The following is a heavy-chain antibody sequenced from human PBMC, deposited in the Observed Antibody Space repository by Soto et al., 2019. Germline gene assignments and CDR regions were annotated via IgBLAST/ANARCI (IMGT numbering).Heavy chain of an antibody. CDR2: IRQDGGQI. V-gene: IGHV3-7*05. CDR1: GFTFSSYW. J-gene: IGHJ5*02. Sequence: ESGGGLVLPGGSLRLSCAASGFTFSSYWMSWVRQAPGKGLEWVANIRQDGGQIDYVDSVKGRFTISRDNAKNSLYLQMNSLRAEDTAVYYCARWTVSANNWFDPWGQGTLLTVSS. D-gene: IGHD2-8*01. CDR3: ARWTVSANNWFDP.